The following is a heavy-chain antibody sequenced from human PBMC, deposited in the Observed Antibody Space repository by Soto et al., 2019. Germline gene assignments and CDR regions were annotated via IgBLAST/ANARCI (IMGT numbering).Heavy chain of an antibody. J-gene: IGHJ4*02. CDR2: IYYSGST. CDR1: GGSISSYY. Sequence: PSETLSLTCTVSGGSISSYYWSWIRQPPGKGLEWIGYIYYSGSTNYNPSLKSRVTISVDTSKNQFSLKLSSVTAADTAVYYCARHPGSSLRFGDSVFDYWGQGTLVTVSS. D-gene: IGHD3-10*01. V-gene: IGHV4-59*08. CDR3: ARHPGSSLRFGDSVFDY.